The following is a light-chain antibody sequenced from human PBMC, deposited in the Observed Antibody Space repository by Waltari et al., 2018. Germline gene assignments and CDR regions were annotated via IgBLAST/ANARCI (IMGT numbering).Light chain of an antibody. Sequence: EIVFTQSPGTLSLSPGDRATLSCRASQSVTSSYLAWYQQKPGQAPRLLIYAGSSRATGIPDRFSGSGFGTAFTLTISRLEPEDFAVYYCQQYGNSPTFGQGTKVDIK. CDR2: AGS. CDR1: QSVTSSY. CDR3: QQYGNSPT. V-gene: IGKV3-20*01. J-gene: IGKJ1*01.